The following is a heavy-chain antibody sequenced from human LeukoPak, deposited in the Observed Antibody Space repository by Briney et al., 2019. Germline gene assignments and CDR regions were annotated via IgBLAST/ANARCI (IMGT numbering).Heavy chain of an antibody. D-gene: IGHD5-24*01. V-gene: IGHV5-51*01. CDR3: ARHPQFLN. Sequence: GASLKISCRGSGYSFTSDWIAWVRQMPGKGLEWMGIIYPGDSDTIYSPSFQGQVTISVDKSISTTYLQWSSLKASDTAIYYCARHPQFLNWGQGTMVTVSS. J-gene: IGHJ4*02. CDR2: IYPGDSDT. CDR1: GYSFTSDW.